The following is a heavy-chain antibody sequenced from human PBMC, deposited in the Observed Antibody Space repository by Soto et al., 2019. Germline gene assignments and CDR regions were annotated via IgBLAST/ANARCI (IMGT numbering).Heavy chain of an antibody. CDR1: GFTFIIFA. J-gene: IGHJ4*02. CDR3: AKEVSLGSTVDLGY. V-gene: IGHV3-23*01. D-gene: IGHD7-27*01. Sequence: GGSLRLSCAASGFTFIIFAMSWVRQSPGKGLEWVSTISGSGGSTYYADAVKGRFSISRDNSMGTLYLQMKSLRVEDTAIYYCAKEVSLGSTVDLGYWGQGTRVTVPA. CDR2: ISGSGGST.